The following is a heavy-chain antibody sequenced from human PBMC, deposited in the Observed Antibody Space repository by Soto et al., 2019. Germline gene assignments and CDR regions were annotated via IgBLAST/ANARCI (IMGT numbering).Heavy chain of an antibody. CDR1: GGSISSYY. J-gene: IGHJ5*02. CDR2: IYYSGST. D-gene: IGHD3-10*01. CDR3: AREGNYYGSGSYSFDP. Sequence: QVQLQESGPGLVKPSETLSLTCTVSGGSISSYYWSWIRQPPGKGLEWIGYIYYSGSTNYNPSLMSRVTISVDTSKNQFSLKLSSVTAADTAVYYCAREGNYYGSGSYSFDPWGQGTLVTVSS. V-gene: IGHV4-59*01.